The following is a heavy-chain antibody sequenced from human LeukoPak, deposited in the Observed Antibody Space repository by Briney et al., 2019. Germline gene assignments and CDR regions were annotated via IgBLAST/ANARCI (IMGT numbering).Heavy chain of an antibody. V-gene: IGHV1-69*05. D-gene: IGHD1-14*01. J-gene: IGHJ6*03. CDR3: ARVDRHHFYMDV. CDR2: VMPLFNTP. CDR1: GDTFNNYI. Sequence: ASVKVSCKASGDTFNNYIITWVRQSPGQGLEWMGGVMPLFNTPNYAQKFQGRITIITDASTPTSYMELRSLRSEDTAVYSCARVDRHHFYMDVWGKGTTVTVSS.